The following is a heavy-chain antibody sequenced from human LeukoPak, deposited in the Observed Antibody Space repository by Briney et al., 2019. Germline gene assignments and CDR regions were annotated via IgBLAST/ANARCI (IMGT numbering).Heavy chain of an antibody. CDR1: GFTFSSYG. Sequence: GGSLRLSCAASGFTFSSYGMHWVRQAPGKGLEWVAFIRYDGSNKYYADSVKGRFTISRDNSKNTLYLQMNSLRAEDTAVYYCAKDHNPTSIVVVPASYYYYYMDVWGKGTTVTVSS. D-gene: IGHD2-2*01. V-gene: IGHV3-30*02. CDR2: IRYDGSNK. CDR3: AKDHNPTSIVVVPASYYYYYMDV. J-gene: IGHJ6*03.